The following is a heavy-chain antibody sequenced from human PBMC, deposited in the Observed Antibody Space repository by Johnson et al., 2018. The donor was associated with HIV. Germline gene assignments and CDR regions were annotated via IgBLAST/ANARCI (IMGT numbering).Heavy chain of an antibody. J-gene: IGHJ3*02. CDR2: ITNSSETM. CDR1: GFSFSDSY. V-gene: IGHV3-11*04. D-gene: IGHD3-9*01. Sequence: QVQLVESGGGVVQPGGSLRLSCAASGFSFSDSYMSWIRQAPGKGLEWVSFITNSSETMYYADSVKDRFTISRDNAKNSLSLQMTSLRAEDTAIYYCAREEGSDILTRGDAFDIWGQGTMVTVSS. CDR3: AREEGSDILTRGDAFDI.